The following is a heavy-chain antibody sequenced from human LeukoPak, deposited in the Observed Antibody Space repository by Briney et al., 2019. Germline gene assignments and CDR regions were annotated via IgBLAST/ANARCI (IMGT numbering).Heavy chain of an antibody. CDR2: ISSSSYI. J-gene: IGHJ4*02. CDR1: GFTFSSYS. CDR3: ARAPYGSGSPYFDY. D-gene: IGHD3-10*01. Sequence: PGGSLRLSCAASGFTFSSYSMNWVRQAPGKGLEWVSSISSSSYIYYADSVKGRFTISRDNAKNSLYLQMNSLRAEDTAVYYCARAPYGSGSPYFDYWGQGTLVTVSS. V-gene: IGHV3-21*01.